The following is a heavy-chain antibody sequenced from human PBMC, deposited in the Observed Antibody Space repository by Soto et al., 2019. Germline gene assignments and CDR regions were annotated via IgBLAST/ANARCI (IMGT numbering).Heavy chain of an antibody. V-gene: IGHV1-69*13. Sequence: SVKVSCKASGDTFSSYPITWVRQAPGQGLEWMGGIIPIFGTSTYSQGFQGRVSITADESTSTAYMELNSLRSEDTAIYYCAFKGTFHSHYWGHGTPVTVSS. D-gene: IGHD3-10*01. CDR3: AFKGTFHSHY. J-gene: IGHJ4*01. CDR2: IIPIFGTS. CDR1: GDTFSSYP.